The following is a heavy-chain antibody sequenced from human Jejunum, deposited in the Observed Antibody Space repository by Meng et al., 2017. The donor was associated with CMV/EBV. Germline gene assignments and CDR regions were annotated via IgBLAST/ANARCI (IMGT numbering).Heavy chain of an antibody. CDR3: ARTYCGSSNCYPFDY. Sequence: GGSFSGYYWSWIRQSPGQGLEWIGQINHSVSASYNPSLRRRVTISEDTSKNQFSLRLTSVTAADTAIYYCARTYCGSSNCYPFDYWGQGERVTVSS. CDR2: INHSVSA. J-gene: IGHJ4*02. CDR1: GGSFSGYY. D-gene: IGHD2-2*01. V-gene: IGHV4-34*01.